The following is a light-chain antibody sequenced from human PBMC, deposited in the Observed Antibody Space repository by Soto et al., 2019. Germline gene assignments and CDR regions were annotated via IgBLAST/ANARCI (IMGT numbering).Light chain of an antibody. CDR3: LQYSSHSWT. CDR2: DAS. J-gene: IGKJ1*01. CDR1: RSISDG. V-gene: IGKV1-5*01. Sequence: DIQMTQSPSSLSPLVGERVTITCRASRSISDGLAWYQQKPGKAPDLLIFDASNLKSGGSSRFSGSGSGTEFTLTIGRVQPYDVAIYYCLQYSSHSWTFGQGTKVDIK.